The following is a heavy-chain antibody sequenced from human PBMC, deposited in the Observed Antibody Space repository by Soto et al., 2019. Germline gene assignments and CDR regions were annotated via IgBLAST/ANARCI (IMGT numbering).Heavy chain of an antibody. V-gene: IGHV4-59*01. CDR3: ARALTYYDFWSGYHPGMDV. CDR1: GGSISSYY. Sequence: PSETLSVTCTVSGGSISSYYWSWIRQPPGKGLEWIGYIYYSGSTNYNPSLKSRVTISVDTSKNQFSLKLSSVTAADTAVYYCARALTYYDFWSGYHPGMDVWGQGTTVTVSS. CDR2: IYYSGST. J-gene: IGHJ6*02. D-gene: IGHD3-3*01.